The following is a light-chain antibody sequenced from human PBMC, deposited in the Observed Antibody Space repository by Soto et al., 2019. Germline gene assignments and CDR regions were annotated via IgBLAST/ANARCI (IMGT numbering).Light chain of an antibody. V-gene: IGKV3-20*01. Sequence: EIVLTQSPGTLSLSPGERATLSCRASHSVSSIYLAWYQQKPGQAPRLLIYGASSRATGIPDRFSGGGSGTDFTLTISRLEPEDFAVYYCQQYGSSPPYTFGQGTKVEIK. CDR1: HSVSSIY. J-gene: IGKJ2*01. CDR2: GAS. CDR3: QQYGSSPPYT.